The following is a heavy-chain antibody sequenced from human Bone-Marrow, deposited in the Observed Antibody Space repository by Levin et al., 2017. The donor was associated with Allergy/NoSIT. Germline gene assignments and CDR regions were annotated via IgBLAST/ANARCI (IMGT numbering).Heavy chain of an antibody. CDR2: IHPSDSDT. D-gene: IGHD3-16*01. J-gene: IGHJ6*02. CDR3: ARRIGIISEGAWGLHDYYYSGWDV. V-gene: IGHV5-51*01. CDR1: GYSFSNYW. Sequence: PGGSLRLSCEGSGYSFSNYWIGWVRQMPGKGLEWVGVIHPSDSDTRYSPSFQGQVTISVDKSISTAYVQWSSLKASDTAMYYCARRIGIISEGAWGLHDYYYSGWDVWGQGTKVTVSS.